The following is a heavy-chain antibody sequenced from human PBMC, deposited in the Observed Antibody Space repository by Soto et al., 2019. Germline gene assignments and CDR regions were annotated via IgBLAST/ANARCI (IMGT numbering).Heavy chain of an antibody. CDR1: GYTFTSYD. CDR2: MNPNSGNT. D-gene: IGHD2-2*01. J-gene: IGHJ5*02. CDR3: ASALGYCCRTSCWNWFDP. Sequence: QVQLVQSGAEVKKPGASVKVSCKASGYTFTSYDINWVRQATGPGLEWMVWMNPNSGNTGYAQKFQGRVTMTRNTFISTAYMELSSLRSEVTAVYYCASALGYCCRTSCWNWFDPWGQGTLVTVSS. V-gene: IGHV1-8*02.